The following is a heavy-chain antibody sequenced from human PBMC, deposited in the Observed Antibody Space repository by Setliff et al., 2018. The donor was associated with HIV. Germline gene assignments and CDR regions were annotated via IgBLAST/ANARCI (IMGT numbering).Heavy chain of an antibody. CDR2: IQSSGIT. J-gene: IGHJ3*01. CDR3: AKLDYYDTSGSWARKVAIDF. V-gene: IGHV3-23*01. CDR1: GFTFSSSA. Sequence: GALRLSCAASGFTFSSSAMSWVRQAPGKGLEWVSLIQSSGITYYADSVKGRFTISRDNSNNTLSLQMSSLRAEDMALYYCAKLDYYDTSGSWARKVAIDFWGRGTMVTVSS. D-gene: IGHD3-22*01.